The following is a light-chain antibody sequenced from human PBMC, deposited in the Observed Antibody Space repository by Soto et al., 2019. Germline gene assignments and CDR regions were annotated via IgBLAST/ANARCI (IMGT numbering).Light chain of an antibody. Sequence: DIQMTQSPSSLFASVGDSVTVTCRASQSISGWLAWYQQKPGEAPKVLIYDASSLESGVPSRFSGSGSATEITLTISSLQPDDFATYYCQHYDSYPWAFGQGTKVEIK. V-gene: IGKV1-5*01. CDR2: DAS. J-gene: IGKJ1*01. CDR3: QHYDSYPWA. CDR1: QSISGW.